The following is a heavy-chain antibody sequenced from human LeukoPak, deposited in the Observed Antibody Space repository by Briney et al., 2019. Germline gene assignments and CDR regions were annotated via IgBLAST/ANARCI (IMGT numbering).Heavy chain of an antibody. Sequence: GGSLRLSCAASGFTFSASWMTWVRQAPGKGLEWVGFIRSKAYGGTTEYAASVKGRFTISRDDSKSIAYLQMNSLKTEDTAVYYCTTLTYYYGSGSSETDYWGQGTLVTVSS. CDR3: TTLTYYYGSGSSETDY. D-gene: IGHD3-10*01. V-gene: IGHV3-49*04. J-gene: IGHJ4*02. CDR1: GFTFSASW. CDR2: IRSKAYGGTT.